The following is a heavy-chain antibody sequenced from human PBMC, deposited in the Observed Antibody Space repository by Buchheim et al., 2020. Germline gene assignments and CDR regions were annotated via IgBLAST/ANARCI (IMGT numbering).Heavy chain of an antibody. D-gene: IGHD3-16*01. CDR3: AGGGGGGATLDY. Sequence: QVQLVQSGAEVKKPGASVKVSCKASGYTFTSYYMHWVRQAPGQGLEWMGIINPSGGSTSYAQKFQGRVTMTRDTSTSTVYMRRSSRRSEDTAVYYGAGGGGGGATLDYWGQGTL. CDR2: INPSGGST. V-gene: IGHV1-46*01. CDR1: GYTFTSYY. J-gene: IGHJ4*02.